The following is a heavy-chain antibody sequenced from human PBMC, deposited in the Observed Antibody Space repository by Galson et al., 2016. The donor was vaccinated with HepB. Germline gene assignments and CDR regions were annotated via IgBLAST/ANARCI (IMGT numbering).Heavy chain of an antibody. V-gene: IGHV3-13*01. J-gene: IGHJ6*04. Sequence: SLRLSCAASGFTFSNFAMHWVRQVTGKGLEWISAIGTAPGDTYYSTSVKGRFTISRENAKNSLFLHMSSLRAGDTAVYYCARGKSLWTTPWNYGLDVWGKGTTVTVSS. CDR3: ARGKSLWTTPWNYGLDV. CDR2: IGTAPGDT. CDR1: GFTFSNFA. D-gene: IGHD3-10*01.